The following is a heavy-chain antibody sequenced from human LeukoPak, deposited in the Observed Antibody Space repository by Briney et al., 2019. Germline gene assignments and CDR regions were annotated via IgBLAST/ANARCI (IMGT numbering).Heavy chain of an antibody. D-gene: IGHD1-26*01. V-gene: IGHV3-23*01. CDR3: AKISREGATTGPGGPGNFDY. CDR1: GFAFSNYA. CDR2: ISGVGYST. Sequence: GGSLGLSCVASGFAFSNYAMTWVRQAPGKGLEWVSAISGVGYSTHYADSVKGRLTISRDNSKNTLYLQMNSLRAEDAAVYYCAKISREGATTGPGGPGNFDYWGQGTLVTVSA. J-gene: IGHJ4*02.